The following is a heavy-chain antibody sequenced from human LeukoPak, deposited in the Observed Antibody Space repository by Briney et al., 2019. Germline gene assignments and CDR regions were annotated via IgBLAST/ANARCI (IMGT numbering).Heavy chain of an antibody. V-gene: IGHV4-4*07. CDR3: AGPPPGTGGY. Sequence: SETLSLTCTVPGGSISSNYWSSIRQPAGKGLEWIGRIYTSGSTNYNPSLKSRVTISVDKSKNQVSLKLSSVTAADTAVYYCAGPPPGTGGYWGQGTLVTVSS. D-gene: IGHD1-7*01. J-gene: IGHJ4*02. CDR1: GGSISSNY. CDR2: IYTSGST.